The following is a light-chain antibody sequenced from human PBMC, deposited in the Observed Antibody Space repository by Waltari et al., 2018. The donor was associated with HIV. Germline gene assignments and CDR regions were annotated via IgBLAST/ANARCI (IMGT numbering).Light chain of an antibody. Sequence: QSALTQPASVSGSPGQSITIPCTGTSSDVGGYNYVSWYQQHPGKAPKLMIYDVRNRPSGVSNRFSGSKSGNTAFLTISGLQAEDEADYYCSTYTVSSTLVFGGGTKLTVL. J-gene: IGLJ2*01. CDR1: SSDVGGYNY. CDR2: DVR. V-gene: IGLV2-14*01. CDR3: STYTVSSTLV.